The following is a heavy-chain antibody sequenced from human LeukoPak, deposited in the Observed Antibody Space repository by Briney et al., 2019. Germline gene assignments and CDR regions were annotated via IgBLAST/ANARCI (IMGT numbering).Heavy chain of an antibody. D-gene: IGHD3-10*01. V-gene: IGHV1-2*02. CDR1: GYTFTGYY. Sequence: ASVKVSCKASGYTFTGYYMHWVRQAPGQGLGWMGWINPNSGGTNYAQKFQGRVTMTRDTSISTAYMELSRLRSDDTAVYYCARETADYYGSGSLWGQGTLVTVSS. J-gene: IGHJ4*02. CDR2: INPNSGGT. CDR3: ARETADYYGSGSL.